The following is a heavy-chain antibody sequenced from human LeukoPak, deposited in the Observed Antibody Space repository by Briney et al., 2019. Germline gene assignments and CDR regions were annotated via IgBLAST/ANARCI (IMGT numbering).Heavy chain of an antibody. CDR3: TRGSQWELLGSCDY. D-gene: IGHD1-26*01. V-gene: IGHV3-48*04. J-gene: IGHJ4*02. CDR1: GFTFTTYS. Sequence: GGSLRLSCAASGFTFTTYSMIWVRQTPGKGLEWVSYISRSSSSAHYADSVKGRFTISRDNAKNSVYLQMNSLRAEDTAVYYCTRGSQWELLGSCDYWGQGTLVSVSS. CDR2: ISRSSSSA.